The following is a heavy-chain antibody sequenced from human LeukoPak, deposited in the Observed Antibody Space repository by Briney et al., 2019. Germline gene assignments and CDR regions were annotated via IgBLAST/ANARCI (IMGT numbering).Heavy chain of an antibody. Sequence: ASVKVSCKASGYTFTSYGISWVRQAPGQGLEWIGWISAYNGNTNYAQKFQGRVTMTTDTSTSTAYMEMRSLRSDDTSVYFCARAAYDILTGDIFDYWGQGTLVTVSS. D-gene: IGHD3-9*01. CDR1: GYTFTSYG. CDR2: ISAYNGNT. J-gene: IGHJ4*02. CDR3: ARAAYDILTGDIFDY. V-gene: IGHV1-18*01.